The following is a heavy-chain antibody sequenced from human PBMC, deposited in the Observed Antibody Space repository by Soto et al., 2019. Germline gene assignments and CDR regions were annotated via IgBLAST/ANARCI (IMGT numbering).Heavy chain of an antibody. CDR1: GYTFTSYG. Sequence: GASVKVSCKASGYTFTSYGINWVRQATGQGLEWMGWMNPNSGNTGYAQKFQGRVTMTRNTSISTAYMELSSLRSEDTAVYYCAGGGIAAAVNLYGMDVWGQGTTVTVSS. CDR3: AGGGIAAAVNLYGMDV. V-gene: IGHV1-8*01. J-gene: IGHJ6*02. D-gene: IGHD6-25*01. CDR2: MNPNSGNT.